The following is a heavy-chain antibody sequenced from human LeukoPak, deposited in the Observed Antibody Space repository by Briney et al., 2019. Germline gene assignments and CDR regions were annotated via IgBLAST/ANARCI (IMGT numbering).Heavy chain of an antibody. CDR1: GGSISSYY. J-gene: IGHJ5*02. Sequence: PSETLSLTCTVSGGSISSYYWSWIRQPPGKGLEWIGYIYYSGSTNYNPSLKSRVTISVDTSKNQFSLKLSSVTAADTAVYYCAASEEGYCSGGSCYNWFDPWGRGTLVTVSS. CDR2: IYYSGST. V-gene: IGHV4-59*01. CDR3: AASEEGYCSGGSCYNWFDP. D-gene: IGHD2-15*01.